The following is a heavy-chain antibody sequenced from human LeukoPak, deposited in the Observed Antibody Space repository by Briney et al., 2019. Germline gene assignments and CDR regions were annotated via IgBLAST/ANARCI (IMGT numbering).Heavy chain of an antibody. J-gene: IGHJ2*01. CDR3: ARDSTVQLWSSYWYFDL. Sequence: SETLSLTCVVSGYSISSGHYWGWIRQPPGKGLEWIGQIYHSGDTYNNPSLKSRVAISVDTSKNQFSLRLRSVTAADTAVYYCARDSTVQLWSSYWYFDLWGRGTLVTVSS. CDR2: IYHSGDT. D-gene: IGHD5-18*01. CDR1: GYSISSGHY. V-gene: IGHV4-38-2*02.